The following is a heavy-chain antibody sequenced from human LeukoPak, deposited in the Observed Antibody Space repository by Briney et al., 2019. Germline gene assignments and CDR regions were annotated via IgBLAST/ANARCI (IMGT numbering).Heavy chain of an antibody. V-gene: IGHV4-34*01. CDR3: ARRWRYSSSWYRRGSVLDY. D-gene: IGHD6-13*01. CDR1: GFTFSSYA. Sequence: GSLRLSCAASGFTFSSYAMHWIRQPPGKGLEWIGEINHSGSTNYNPSLKSRVTISVDTSKNQFSLKLSSVTAADTAVYYCARRWRYSSSWYRRGSVLDYWGQGTLVTVSS. CDR2: INHSGST. J-gene: IGHJ4*02.